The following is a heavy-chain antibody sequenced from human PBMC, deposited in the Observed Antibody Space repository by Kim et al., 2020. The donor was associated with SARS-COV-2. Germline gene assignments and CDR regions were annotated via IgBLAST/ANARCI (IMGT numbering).Heavy chain of an antibody. CDR2: IGTAGDT. V-gene: IGHV3-13*01. D-gene: IGHD6-13*01. Sequence: GGSLRLSCAASGFTFSSYDMHWVRQATGKGLEWVSAIGTAGDTYYPGSVKGRFTISRENAKHSLYLQLNSLRAGDTAVSYCARGYSSSWYWAFDIWVHGT. CDR1: GFTFSSYD. J-gene: IGHJ3*02. CDR3: ARGYSSSWYWAFDI.